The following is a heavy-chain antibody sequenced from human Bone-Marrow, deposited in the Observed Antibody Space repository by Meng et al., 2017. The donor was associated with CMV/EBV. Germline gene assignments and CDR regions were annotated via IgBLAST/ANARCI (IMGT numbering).Heavy chain of an antibody. CDR3: ARAAWVLWFGELFDY. CDR1: GYTFTSYY. Sequence: SGYTFTSYYMHWLRQAPGQGLEWLGIINPSGGSTSYAQKFQGRVTMTRDTSTSTVYIELSSLRSEDTAVYYCARAAWVLWFGELFDYWGQGTLVTVSS. D-gene: IGHD3-10*01. V-gene: IGHV1-46*01. J-gene: IGHJ4*02. CDR2: INPSGGST.